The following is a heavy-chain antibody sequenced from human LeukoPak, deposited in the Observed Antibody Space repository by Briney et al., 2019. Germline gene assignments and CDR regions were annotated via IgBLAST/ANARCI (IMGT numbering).Heavy chain of an antibody. V-gene: IGHV1-69*06. CDR2: IIPIFGTA. CDR1: GGTFSSYA. CDR3: ARGLRSYDFWSVRGLFYYYMDV. J-gene: IGHJ6*03. D-gene: IGHD3-3*01. Sequence: SVKVSCKASGGTFSSYAISWVRQAPGQGLEWMGGIIPIFGTANYAQKFQGRVTITADKSTSTAYMELSSLRSEDTAVYYCARGLRSYDFWSVRGLFYYYMDVWGKGTTVTVSS.